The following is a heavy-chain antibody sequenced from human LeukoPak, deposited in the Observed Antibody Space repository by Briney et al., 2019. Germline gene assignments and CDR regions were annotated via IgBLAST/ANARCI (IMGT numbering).Heavy chain of an antibody. Sequence: GRSLRLSCAASGFTFSRYAMHWVRQAPGKGLEWVAFMSYDGSDKYYADSVKGRFTISRDNSKNTLYLQMNSLRAEDTAVYYCARVEWLLGPFDYWGQGTLVTVSS. D-gene: IGHD5-12*01. CDR2: MSYDGSDK. V-gene: IGHV3-30-3*01. CDR3: ARVEWLLGPFDY. CDR1: GFTFSRYA. J-gene: IGHJ4*02.